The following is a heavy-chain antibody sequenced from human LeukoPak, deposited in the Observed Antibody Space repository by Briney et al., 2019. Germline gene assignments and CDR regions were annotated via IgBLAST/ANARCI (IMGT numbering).Heavy chain of an antibody. CDR3: AKDGLYCTGGSCYNLLNS. CDR2: LQYNGNNE. CDR1: GFFFSNSG. D-gene: IGHD2-15*01. J-gene: IGHJ4*02. V-gene: IGHV3-30*02. Sequence: GGSLRLSCAASGFFFSNSGMHWVRQAPGKRLEWVAILQYNGNNEYYANSVKGRFTASRDNSENTLYLQMNSLRSEDTAVYYCAKDGLYCTGGSCYNLLNSWGQGTLVIVSS.